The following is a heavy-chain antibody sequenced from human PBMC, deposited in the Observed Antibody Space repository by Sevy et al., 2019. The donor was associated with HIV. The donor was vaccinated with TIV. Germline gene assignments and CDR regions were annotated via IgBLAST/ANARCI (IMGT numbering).Heavy chain of an antibody. CDR3: ARDGRGISAFDI. D-gene: IGHD3-3*02. Sequence: GGSLRLSCAASEFTFSSHAVSWVRQAPGKGLEWVSAISGNGEKRHYADPVRGRFTISRDNFKNTLYLQMNGLRAEDTALYYCARDGRGISAFDIWGQGTMVTVSS. CDR1: EFTFSSHA. V-gene: IGHV3-23*01. J-gene: IGHJ3*02. CDR2: ISGNGEKR.